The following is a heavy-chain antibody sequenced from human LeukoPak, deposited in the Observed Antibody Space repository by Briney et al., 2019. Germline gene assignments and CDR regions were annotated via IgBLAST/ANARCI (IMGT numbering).Heavy chain of an antibody. V-gene: IGHV3-7*01. J-gene: IGHJ4*02. CDR1: GFTFSNYW. D-gene: IGHD6-13*01. CDR2: IKEYGSEK. CDR3: ASGRQPDY. Sequence: GRSLRLSCAASGFTFSNYWMSWVRHPQGDGMEWVANIKEYGSEKYYVDSVKGRFTISRDNARKSLYMQMNSLGAEDTAVYYCASGRQPDYWGQGTLVTVSS.